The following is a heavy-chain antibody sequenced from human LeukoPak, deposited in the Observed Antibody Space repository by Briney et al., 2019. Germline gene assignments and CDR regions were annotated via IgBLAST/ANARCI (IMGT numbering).Heavy chain of an antibody. Sequence: GGSLRLSCAASGFIFNDYFMGWIRQTPGKGLEWVSYITNNGRKTYYADSMKGRFTISRDNAKNSLYLQMNSLKAEDTALYYCARAGMDSRGYYQGFDYWGQGTLVTVSS. V-gene: IGHV3-11*04. D-gene: IGHD3-22*01. CDR3: ARAGMDSRGYYQGFDY. CDR2: ITNNGRKT. CDR1: GFIFNDYF. J-gene: IGHJ4*02.